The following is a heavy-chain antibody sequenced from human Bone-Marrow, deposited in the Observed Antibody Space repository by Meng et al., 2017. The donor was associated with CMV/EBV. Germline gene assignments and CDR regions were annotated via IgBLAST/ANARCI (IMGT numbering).Heavy chain of an antibody. CDR1: GFTFSSYA. CDR2: ISYDGSNK. V-gene: IGHV3-30-3*01. J-gene: IGHJ4*02. D-gene: IGHD3-9*01. CDR3: ARGYFDWLLKPSNYFDY. Sequence: GGSLRLSCAASGFTFSSYAMHWVRQAPGKGLEWVAVISYDGSNKYYADSVKGRFTISRDNAKNSLYLQMNSLRAEDTAVYYCARGYFDWLLKPSNYFDYWGQGTLVTVSP.